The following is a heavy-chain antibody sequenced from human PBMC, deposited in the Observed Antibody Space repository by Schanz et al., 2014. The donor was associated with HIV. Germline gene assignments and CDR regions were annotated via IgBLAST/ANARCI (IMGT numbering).Heavy chain of an antibody. CDR3: ARDRISTVGAPHFDL. D-gene: IGHD1-26*01. CDR1: GFNFRTYG. J-gene: IGHJ4*02. V-gene: IGHV3-21*01. CDR2: ISGSSTYI. Sequence: VQLVESGGGVVQPGRSLRLSCAASGFNFRTYGMNWVRQAPGKGLEWVSSISGSSTYIYYADLVKGRFTISRDNAKKSLYLQMNSLRAEDTAVYYCARDRISTVGAPHFDLWGQGTLVTVSS.